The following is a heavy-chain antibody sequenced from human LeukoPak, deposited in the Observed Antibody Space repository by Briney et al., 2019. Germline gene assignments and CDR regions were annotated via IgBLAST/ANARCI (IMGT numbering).Heavy chain of an antibody. CDR2: IYSGGST. J-gene: IGHJ3*02. CDR3: AREVLVGATTYAFDI. CDR1: GFTVSSNY. D-gene: IGHD1-26*01. Sequence: GGSLRLSCAASGFTVSSNYMSWVRQAPGKGLEWVSVIYSGGSTYYADSVMGRFTISRHNSKNTLYLQMNSPRAEDTAVYYCAREVLVGATTYAFDIWGQGTMVTVSS. V-gene: IGHV3-53*04.